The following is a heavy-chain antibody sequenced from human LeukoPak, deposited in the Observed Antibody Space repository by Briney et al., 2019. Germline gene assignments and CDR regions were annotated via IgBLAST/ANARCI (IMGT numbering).Heavy chain of an antibody. CDR3: ARDGRTIFGVVNWFDP. J-gene: IGHJ5*02. V-gene: IGHV3-21*01. CDR2: ISSSSSYI. D-gene: IGHD3-3*01. CDR1: GFTFSSYA. Sequence: GGSLRLSCAASGFTFSSYAMSWVRQAPGKGLEWVSAISSSSSYIYYADSVKGRFTISRDNAKNSLYLQMNSLRAEDTAVYYCARDGRTIFGVVNWFDPWGQGTLVTVSS.